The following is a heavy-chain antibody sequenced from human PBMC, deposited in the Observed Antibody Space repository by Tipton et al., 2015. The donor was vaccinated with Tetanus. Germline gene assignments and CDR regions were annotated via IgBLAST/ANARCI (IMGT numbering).Heavy chain of an antibody. CDR2: INHRGGT. D-gene: IGHD6-19*01. J-gene: IGHJ5*02. CDR1: GGSFSGNY. CDR3: ASLPKHWLAPRGAP. V-gene: IGHV4-34*01. Sequence: TLSLTCDVSGGSFSGNYWSWIRQSPGKGLEWIGEINHRGGTMYNPSLKSRVTISGGTSKNQFSLNLTSVTAADTAIYYCASLPKHWLAPRGAPWGQGTLVTVSS.